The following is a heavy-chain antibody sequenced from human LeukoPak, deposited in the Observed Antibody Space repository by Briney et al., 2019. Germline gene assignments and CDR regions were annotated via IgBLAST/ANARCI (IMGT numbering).Heavy chain of an antibody. Sequence: ASVKVSCKASGYTFTGYYMHWVRQAPGQGLEWMGWINPNSGGTNYAQKFQGRVTMTRDTSISTAYMELSRLRSDDTAVYYCARDLESWPEDYYYMDVWGKGTTVTVSS. V-gene: IGHV1-2*02. CDR1: GYTFTGYY. J-gene: IGHJ6*03. D-gene: IGHD3-16*02. CDR3: ARDLESWPEDYYYMDV. CDR2: INPNSGGT.